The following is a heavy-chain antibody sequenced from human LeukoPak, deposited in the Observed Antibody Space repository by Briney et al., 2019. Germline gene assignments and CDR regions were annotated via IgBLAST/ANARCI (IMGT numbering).Heavy chain of an antibody. D-gene: IGHD6-6*01. Sequence: GASVKVSCKAAGSAFTSTAEQWERQRRGQRLEWIGWTLVGSGNTNYAQMFQERVTLTWDVSTSTAYMVLSSLRSEDTAIYYCASDPPYTSSFAWWGQGTLVTVSS. CDR2: TLVGSGNT. CDR3: ASDPPYTSSFAW. J-gene: IGHJ4*02. V-gene: IGHV1-58*01. CDR1: GSAFTSTA.